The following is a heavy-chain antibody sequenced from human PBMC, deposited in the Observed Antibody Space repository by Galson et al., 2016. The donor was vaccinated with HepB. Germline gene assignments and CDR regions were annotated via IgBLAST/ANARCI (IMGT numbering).Heavy chain of an antibody. V-gene: IGHV4-4*02. CDR2: IYQIGTA. Sequence: SETLSLTCAVSGGSISNDSWWSWVRQSPGKGLEWIGEIYQIGTANYDPSFTRRATISVDKSKNQFSLRLDSVTAADTAVYYCTRGTLGTAATMAFDYWGQGTLVSVSS. CDR1: GGSISNDSW. J-gene: IGHJ4*02. D-gene: IGHD4/OR15-4a*01. CDR3: TRGTLGTAATMAFDY.